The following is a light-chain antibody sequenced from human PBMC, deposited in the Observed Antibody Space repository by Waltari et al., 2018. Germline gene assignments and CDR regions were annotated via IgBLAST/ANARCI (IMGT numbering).Light chain of an antibody. CDR3: SSYAGSNNV. Sequence: QSALTQPPSAYGAPGQPVPISCPGTSSDVAGYNYVSWYQQPPGKAPKRMIYEVSKRPSGVPDRFSGSKSGNTAALTVSGLQAEDEADYYCSSYAGSNNVFGTGTKVTVL. V-gene: IGLV2-8*01. J-gene: IGLJ1*01. CDR2: EVS. CDR1: SSDVAGYNY.